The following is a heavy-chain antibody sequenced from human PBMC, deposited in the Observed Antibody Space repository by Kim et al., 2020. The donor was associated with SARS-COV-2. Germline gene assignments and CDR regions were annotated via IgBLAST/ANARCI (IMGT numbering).Heavy chain of an antibody. CDR2: TYFRSYWHR. J-gene: IGHJ4*02. Sequence: SQTLSLTCAISGDSVSNKSAAWNWIRQSPSRGLEWLGRTYFRSYWHRDYAVSVNNRISINGDISKNQFSLQLNSVTPEDTAVYYCARDPWARWLPTRALDFWGQGILVTVSS. CDR1: GDSVSNKSAA. CDR3: ARDPWARWLPTRALDF. D-gene: IGHD6-19*01. V-gene: IGHV6-1*01.